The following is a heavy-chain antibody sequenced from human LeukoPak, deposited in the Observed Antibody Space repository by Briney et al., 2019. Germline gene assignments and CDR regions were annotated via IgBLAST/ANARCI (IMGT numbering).Heavy chain of an antibody. J-gene: IGHJ4*02. CDR1: GYTLTELS. Sequence: ASVKVSCKVSGYTLTELSMHWVRQAPGKGLEWKGGFDPEDGETIYAQKFQGRVTMTEDTSTDTAYMELSSLRSEDTAVYYCATLPLRVAAVAGERFDYWGQGTLVTVSS. CDR3: ATLPLRVAAVAGERFDY. V-gene: IGHV1-24*01. D-gene: IGHD6-19*01. CDR2: FDPEDGET.